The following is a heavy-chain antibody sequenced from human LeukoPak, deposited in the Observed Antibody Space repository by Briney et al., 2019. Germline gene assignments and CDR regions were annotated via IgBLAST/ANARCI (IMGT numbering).Heavy chain of an antibody. CDR1: GFTFSNAW. CDR3: TTDPIYGGVDP. CDR2: IKSKTDGGTT. Sequence: GGSLRLSCAASGFTFSNAWMSWVRQAPGKGLEWVGRIKSKTDGGTTDYAAPAKGRFTISRDDSKNTLYLQMDSLKTEDTAVYYCTTDPIYGGVDPWGQGTLVTVSS. V-gene: IGHV3-15*01. J-gene: IGHJ5*02. D-gene: IGHD4-23*01.